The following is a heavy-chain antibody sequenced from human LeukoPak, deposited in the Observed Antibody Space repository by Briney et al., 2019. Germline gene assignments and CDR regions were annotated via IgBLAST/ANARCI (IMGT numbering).Heavy chain of an antibody. Sequence: PGGSLRLSCAASGFAVSSNYMSWVRQAPGKGLEWVSVIYTGGSTYYADSVKGRFTISSDNSKNTVYLQMNSLRAEDTAVYYCARERGTSGYILAFWGQGAMVTVSS. D-gene: IGHD3-22*01. J-gene: IGHJ4*02. CDR3: ARERGTSGYILAF. CDR1: GFAVSSNY. CDR2: IYTGGST. V-gene: IGHV3-53*01.